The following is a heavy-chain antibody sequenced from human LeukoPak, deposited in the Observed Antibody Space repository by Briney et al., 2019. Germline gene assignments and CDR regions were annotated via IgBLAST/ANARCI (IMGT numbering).Heavy chain of an antibody. D-gene: IGHD3-16*02. CDR2: INPNSGGT. J-gene: IGHJ3*02. V-gene: IGHV1-2*02. CDR3: ARDRVITFGGVIVGGAFDI. CDR1: GYTFTGYY. Sequence: GASVKVSCKASGYTFTGYYMHWVRQAPGQGLEWMGWINPNSGGTNYAQKFQGRVTMTRDTSISTAYMELSRLRSDDTAVYYCARDRVITFGGVIVGGAFDIWGQGTMVTVSS.